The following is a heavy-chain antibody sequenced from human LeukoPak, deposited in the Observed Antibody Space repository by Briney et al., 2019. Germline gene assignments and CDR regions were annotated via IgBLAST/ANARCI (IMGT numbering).Heavy chain of an antibody. CDR1: GVSISGYY. Sequence: PSETLSLTCTVSGVSISGYYWNWSRQPPGKGVEWMGNLYYMRGAWYKSSLKSRVTTSVNTSRNEFSLKLSSVTAADTAVYYCARGLSETLWGLYYMDVWGEGAAVTVSS. V-gene: IGHV4-59*01. D-gene: IGHD3-16*01. CDR3: ARGLSETLWGLYYMDV. J-gene: IGHJ6*03. CDR2: LYYMRGA.